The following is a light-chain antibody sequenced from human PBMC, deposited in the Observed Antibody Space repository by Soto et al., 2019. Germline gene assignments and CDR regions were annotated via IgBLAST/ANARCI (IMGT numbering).Light chain of an antibody. V-gene: IGLV6-57*02. J-gene: IGLJ2*01. CDR1: SGRIATNY. CDR2: EDN. Sequence: NFMLTQPHSVSESPGKTVTISCTGSSGRIATNYVQWYQQRPGSAPTTVIYEDNQRPSAVPDRFSGSIDSSSNSASLTISGLKAEDEADYYCQSYDSSTVVFGGGTQLTVL. CDR3: QSYDSSTVV.